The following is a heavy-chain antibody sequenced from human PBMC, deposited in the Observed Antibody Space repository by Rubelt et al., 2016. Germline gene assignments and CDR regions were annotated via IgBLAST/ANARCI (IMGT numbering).Heavy chain of an antibody. CDR1: GGSFNDYY. CDR2: IDHSGIT. D-gene: IGHD1-20*01. J-gene: IGHJ5*02. CDR3: ARGVTVTGMGTRLVTTGWFDP. V-gene: IGHV4-34*01. Sequence: QVQLQQWGAGLLKPSETLSLTCAVYGGSFNDYYWSWIRRPPGKGLEWIGEIDHSGITNYNPSLKSRVTISADTSRNQFSLRLSSVTAAATAVYYCARGVTVTGMGTRLVTTGWFDPWGQGTLVTVSS.